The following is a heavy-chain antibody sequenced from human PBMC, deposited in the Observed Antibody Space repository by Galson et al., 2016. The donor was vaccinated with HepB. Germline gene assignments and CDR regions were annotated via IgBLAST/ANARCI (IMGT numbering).Heavy chain of an antibody. D-gene: IGHD2-15*01. CDR1: GYSLTSRG. J-gene: IGHJ4*02. V-gene: IGHV1-18*01. CDR3: ARDQAPLPGDY. Sequence: SVKVSCKASGYSLTSRGISWVRQAPGQGLEWMGWISAYDGHTNYGQKLQDRLTMTTDTSTSTAYIELRSLRSDDTAVYYCARDQAPLPGDYWGQGTLVTVSS. CDR2: ISAYDGHT.